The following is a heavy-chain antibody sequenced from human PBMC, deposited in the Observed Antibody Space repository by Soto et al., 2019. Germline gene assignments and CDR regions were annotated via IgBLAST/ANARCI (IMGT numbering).Heavy chain of an antibody. J-gene: IGHJ4*02. CDR3: AKRRGAGGHFDY. CDR1: GFTFSSYA. Sequence: GGSLRLSCAASGFTFSSYAMGWVRQGPGKGLEWVAVVSIGGSTHYADSVRGRFTISRDNSKNTLSLQMNSLAAEDTAVYFCAKRRGAGGHFDYWGQGALVTVPQ. D-gene: IGHD2-15*01. V-gene: IGHV3-23*01. CDR2: VSIGGST.